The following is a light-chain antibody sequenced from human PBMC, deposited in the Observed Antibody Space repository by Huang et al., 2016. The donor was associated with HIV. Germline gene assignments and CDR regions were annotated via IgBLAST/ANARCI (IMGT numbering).Light chain of an antibody. Sequence: DIQMTQSPSSLSASIGGRVTITCRASHPFTNYVAWSQQKPGEAPRLLLYGASRLQSGVPSRFSCCGSGTDYTLTIRSLQSEDFATYCCQQYFRPLFSFGQGTRLEIK. V-gene: IGKV1-NL1*01. CDR3: QQYFRPLFS. CDR2: GAS. CDR1: HPFTNY. J-gene: IGKJ2*01.